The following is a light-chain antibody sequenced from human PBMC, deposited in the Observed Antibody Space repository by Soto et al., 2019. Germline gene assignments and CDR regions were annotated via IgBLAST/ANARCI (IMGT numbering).Light chain of an antibody. CDR2: EGS. Sequence: QYALTQPASVSGSPGQSITISCTGTSSDVGSYNLVSWYQQHPGKAPKLMIYEGSKRPSGVSNRFSGSKSGNTASLTISGLQAEDEADYYCCSYAGSSTAVVFGGRTKLTVL. CDR3: CSYAGSSTAVV. CDR1: SSDVGSYNL. V-gene: IGLV2-23*01. J-gene: IGLJ2*01.